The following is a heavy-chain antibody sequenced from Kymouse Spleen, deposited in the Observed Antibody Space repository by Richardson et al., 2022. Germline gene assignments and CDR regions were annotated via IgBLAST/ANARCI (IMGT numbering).Heavy chain of an antibody. CDR1: GFTFSSYS. CDR3: ARRPYCTNGVCYGAFDI. Sequence: EVQLVESGGGLVKPGGSLRLSCAASGFTFSSYSMNWVRQAPGKGLEWVSSISSSSSYIYYADSVKGRFTISRDNAKNSLYLQMNSLRAEDTAVYYCARRPYCTNGVCYGAFDIWGQGTMVTVSS. D-gene: IGHD2-8*01. J-gene: IGHJ3*02. CDR2: ISSSSSYI. V-gene: IGHV3-21*03.